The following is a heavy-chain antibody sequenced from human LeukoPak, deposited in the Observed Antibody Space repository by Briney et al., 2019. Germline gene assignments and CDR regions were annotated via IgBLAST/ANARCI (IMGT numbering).Heavy chain of an antibody. J-gene: IGHJ5*02. D-gene: IGHD1-26*01. Sequence: ASVKVSCKAPGYTFTSYYMHWVRQAPGQGLEWMGIINPSGGSTSYAQKFQGRVTMTRDTSKNQFSLKLSSVTAADTAVYYCARGPLVGATGKRVDPWGQGTLVTVSS. CDR3: ARGPLVGATGKRVDP. CDR2: INPSGGST. V-gene: IGHV1-46*01. CDR1: GYTFTSYY.